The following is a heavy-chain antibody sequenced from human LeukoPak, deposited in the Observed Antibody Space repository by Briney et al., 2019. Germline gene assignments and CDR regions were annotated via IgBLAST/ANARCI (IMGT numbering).Heavy chain of an antibody. Sequence: GGSQRLSCAASGFTFSTYSMNWVRQAPGKGLEWVSSISSSSSYTHYADSVEGRFTISRDNAKNSLYLQMNSLGAEDTAVYYCARGGDSSSWLYDYWGQGTLVTVSS. CDR1: GFTFSTYS. V-gene: IGHV3-21*01. CDR3: ARGGDSSSWLYDY. J-gene: IGHJ4*02. D-gene: IGHD6-13*01. CDR2: ISSSSSYT.